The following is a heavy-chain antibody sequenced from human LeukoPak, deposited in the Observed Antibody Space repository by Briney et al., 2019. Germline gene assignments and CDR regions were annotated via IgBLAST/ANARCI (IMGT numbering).Heavy chain of an antibody. CDR2: FYYSGST. Sequence: SETLSLTCTVSGGSISSYYWSCIRQPPGKGLEWIGYFYYSGSTNYNPSLKSRVTISLDTSKNQFSLKLSSVTAADTAVYYCARLHRGEEAFDVWGQGTMVTVSS. CDR1: GGSISSYY. J-gene: IGHJ3*01. V-gene: IGHV4-59*01. CDR3: ARLHRGEEAFDV.